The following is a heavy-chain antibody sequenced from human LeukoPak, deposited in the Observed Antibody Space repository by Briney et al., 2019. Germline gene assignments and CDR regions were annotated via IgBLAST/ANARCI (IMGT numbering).Heavy chain of an antibody. CDR1: GGSISSYY. D-gene: IGHD2-15*01. J-gene: IGHJ6*03. Sequence: SETLSLTCTVSGGSISSYYWSWIRQPAGKGLEWIGRIYTSGSTNYNPSLKSRVTISVDTSKNQFSLKLSSVTAADTAVYYCARGYCSGGSCYSYMDVWGKGTTVTISS. V-gene: IGHV4-4*07. CDR3: ARGYCSGGSCYSYMDV. CDR2: IYTSGST.